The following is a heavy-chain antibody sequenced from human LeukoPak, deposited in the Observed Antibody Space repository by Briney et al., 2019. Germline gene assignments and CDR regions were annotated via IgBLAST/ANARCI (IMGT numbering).Heavy chain of an antibody. D-gene: IGHD1-26*01. CDR1: GFTFSSYS. CDR2: ISSSSSYI. V-gene: IGHV3-21*01. Sequence: PGGSLRLSCAASGFTFSSYSMNWVRQAPGKGLEWVSSISSSSSYIYYADSVKGRFTISRDNAKNSLYLQMNSLRAEDTAVYYCARGEWELPQLDPWGQGTLVTVSS. CDR3: ARGEWELPQLDP. J-gene: IGHJ5*02.